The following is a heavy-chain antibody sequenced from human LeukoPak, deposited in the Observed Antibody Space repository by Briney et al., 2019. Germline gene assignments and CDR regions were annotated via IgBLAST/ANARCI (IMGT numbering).Heavy chain of an antibody. J-gene: IGHJ4*02. D-gene: IGHD6-19*01. CDR1: GYTFTSYA. CDR2: INTNTGNP. V-gene: IGHV7-4-1*02. Sequence: ASVKVSCKASGYTFTSYAMNWVRQAPGQGLEWMGWINTNTGNPTYAQGFTGRFVFSLDTSVSTAYLQFSSLKAEDTAVYYCARGLRQWLSYPHFDYWGQGTLVTVSS. CDR3: ARGLRQWLSYPHFDY.